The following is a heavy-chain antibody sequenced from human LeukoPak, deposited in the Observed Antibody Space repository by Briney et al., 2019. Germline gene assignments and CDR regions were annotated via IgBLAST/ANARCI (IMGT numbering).Heavy chain of an antibody. J-gene: IGHJ5*02. CDR3: AREGAERLFVSNWFDP. V-gene: IGHV3-33*08. Sequence: GGSLRLSCAASGFTFSDFYMTWIRQAPGKGLEWVAVIWYDGGYKYYADSVKGRFFITRDNSKNTLYLQMNSLRAEDTAVYYCAREGAERLFVSNWFDPWGQGTLVTVSS. D-gene: IGHD3-3*01. CDR1: GFTFSDFY. CDR2: IWYDGGYK.